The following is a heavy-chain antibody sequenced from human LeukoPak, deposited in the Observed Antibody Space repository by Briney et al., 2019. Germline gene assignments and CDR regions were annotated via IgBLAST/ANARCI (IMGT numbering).Heavy chain of an antibody. CDR2: IYYSGST. CDR1: GGSISSSSYY. Sequence: SETLSLTCTVSGGSISSSSYYWGWIRQPPGKGLEWIGSIYYSGSTYYNPSLKSRVTISVDTSKNQFSLKLSSVTAADTAVYYCARDIVVVTATGNWFDPWGQGTLVTVSS. J-gene: IGHJ5*02. D-gene: IGHD2-21*02. V-gene: IGHV4-39*07. CDR3: ARDIVVVTATGNWFDP.